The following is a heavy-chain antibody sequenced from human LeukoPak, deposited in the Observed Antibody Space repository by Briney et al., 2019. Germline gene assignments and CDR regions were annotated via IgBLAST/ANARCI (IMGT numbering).Heavy chain of an antibody. CDR1: GGSISSYY. V-gene: IGHV4-59*12. D-gene: IGHD3-10*01. Sequence: SETLSLTCTVSGGSISSYYWSWIRQPPGKGLEWIGYIYYSGSTNYNPSLKSRVTISVDTSKNQFSLKLSSVTAADTAVYYCARRGSGSYFDYWGQGTLVTVSS. J-gene: IGHJ4*02. CDR2: IYYSGST. CDR3: ARRGSGSYFDY.